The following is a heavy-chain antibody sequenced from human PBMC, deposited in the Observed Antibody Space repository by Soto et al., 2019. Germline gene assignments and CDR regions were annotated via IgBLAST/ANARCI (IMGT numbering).Heavy chain of an antibody. D-gene: IGHD2-15*01. V-gene: IGHV5-10-1*01. CDR3: ARGGAGYCSGGSCYPTDYYYYYGMDV. CDR1: GYSFTSYW. Sequence: PGESLKISCKGSGYSFTSYWISWVRQMPGKGLEWMGRIDPSDSYTNYSPSFQGHVTISADKSISTAYLQWSSLKASDTAMYYCARGGAGYCSGGSCYPTDYYYYYGMDVWGQGTTVTVSS. J-gene: IGHJ6*02. CDR2: IDPSDSYT.